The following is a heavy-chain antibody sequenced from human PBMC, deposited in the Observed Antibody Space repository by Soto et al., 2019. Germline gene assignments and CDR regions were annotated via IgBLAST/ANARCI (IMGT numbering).Heavy chain of an antibody. D-gene: IGHD4-17*01. CDR1: GFTFRNYA. CDR3: AKDAISGDGIWLMDS. J-gene: IGHJ5*02. Sequence: GGSLRLSCAASGFTFRNYAMTWARQAPGKGLEWVSSLLRSGSSAYYADSVRGRFTISSDTSANSLYLQMDNLRAEDTAIYYCAKDAISGDGIWLMDSWGQGTVATVSS. CDR2: LLRSGSSA. V-gene: IGHV3-23*01.